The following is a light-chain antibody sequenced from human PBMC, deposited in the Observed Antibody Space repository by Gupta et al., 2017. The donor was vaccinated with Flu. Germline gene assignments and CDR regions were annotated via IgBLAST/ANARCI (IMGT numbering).Light chain of an antibody. CDR3: SSHAGRVTFG. V-gene: IGLV2-11*01. J-gene: IGLJ1*01. Sequence: QSAPTQPRSVSGSPGQSVTISCTGTSNDVGGYDLVSWYKQRPGKAPKLILYEVTERPSGVPDRFSGSKSGNTASLTISGLQADDEADYYCSSHAGRVTFGFGTGTTLTVL. CDR2: EVT. CDR1: SNDVGGYDL.